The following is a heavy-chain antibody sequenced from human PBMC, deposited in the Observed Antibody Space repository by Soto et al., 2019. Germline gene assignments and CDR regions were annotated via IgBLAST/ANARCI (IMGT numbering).Heavy chain of an antibody. D-gene: IGHD6-6*01. CDR2: IYYSGST. Sequence: SETLSLTCTVSGGSISSSSYYWGWIRQPPGKGLEWIGSIYYSGSTYYNQSLKSRVTISVDTSKNQFSLKLSSVTAADTAVYYCGAALDYYGMDVWGQGTTVTVSS. J-gene: IGHJ6*02. CDR3: GAALDYYGMDV. CDR1: GGSISSSSYY. V-gene: IGHV4-39*01.